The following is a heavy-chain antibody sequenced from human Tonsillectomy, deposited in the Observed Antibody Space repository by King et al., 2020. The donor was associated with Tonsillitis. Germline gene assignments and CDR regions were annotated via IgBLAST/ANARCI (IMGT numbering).Heavy chain of an antibody. CDR1: GGTFSSYA. V-gene: IGHV1-69*01. CDR2: IIPIFGTA. CDR3: ASTAETYCSGGSCYSGFDY. J-gene: IGHJ4*02. D-gene: IGHD2-15*01. Sequence: VQLVQSGAEVKKPGSSVKVSCKASGGTFSSYAISWVRQAPGQGLEWMGGIIPIFGTANYAQKFQGRVTITADESTSTAYMELSSLRSEDTAVYYCASTAETYCSGGSCYSGFDYWGQGTLVTVSS.